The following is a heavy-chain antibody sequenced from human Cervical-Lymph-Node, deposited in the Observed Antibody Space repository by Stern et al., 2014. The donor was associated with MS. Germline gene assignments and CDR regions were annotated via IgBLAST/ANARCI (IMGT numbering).Heavy chain of an antibody. V-gene: IGHV3-21*01. Sequence: EMQLVESGGGLVKPGGALRLSCAASGLTFSSYIMNWVRQAPGKGLEWVASISGSSSNIYYADSVKGRFTISRDNAKNSLYLQMNSLRAEDTAVYYCAGDIVEATFDYWGQGTLVTVSS. CDR1: GLTFSSYI. CDR2: ISGSSSNI. J-gene: IGHJ4*02. CDR3: AGDIVEATFDY. D-gene: IGHD1-26*01.